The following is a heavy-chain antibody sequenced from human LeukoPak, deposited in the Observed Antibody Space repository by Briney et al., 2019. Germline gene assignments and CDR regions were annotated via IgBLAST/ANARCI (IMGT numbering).Heavy chain of an antibody. CDR1: GGSISSSNW. D-gene: IGHD4-17*01. Sequence: SGTLSLTCAVSGGSISSSNWWSWVRQPPGKGLEWIGEIYHSGSTNYNPSLKSRVTISVDKSKNQFSLKLSSVTAADTAVYYCARAAGGLRRSYFDYWGQGTLVTVSS. J-gene: IGHJ4*02. V-gene: IGHV4-4*02. CDR2: IYHSGST. CDR3: ARAAGGLRRSYFDY.